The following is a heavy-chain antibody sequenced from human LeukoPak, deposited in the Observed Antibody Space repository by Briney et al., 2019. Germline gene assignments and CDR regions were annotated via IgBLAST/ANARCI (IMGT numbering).Heavy chain of an antibody. V-gene: IGHV3-11*01. J-gene: IGHJ4*02. D-gene: IGHD3-22*01. Sequence: GGSLRLSCAASGFTLSDYYMSWVRQAPGKGLEWVSYISSRGSTIYYADSVKGRFTISRDNAKNSVYLQMNSLRAEDTAVYYCARVPGDSSGYQWGQGTLVTVAS. CDR3: ARVPGDSSGYQ. CDR1: GFTLSDYY. CDR2: ISSRGSTI.